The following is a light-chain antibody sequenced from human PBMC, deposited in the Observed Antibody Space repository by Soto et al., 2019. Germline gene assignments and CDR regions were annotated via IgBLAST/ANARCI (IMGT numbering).Light chain of an antibody. V-gene: IGKV3-15*01. CDR1: QSVSSN. Sequence: EIVMTQSPATLSVSPGERATLSCRASQSVSSNLAWYQQKPGQAPRLLIYGASTRATGIPARFSGSGSGTDFSLTISSLQSEDSAVYYCQQYNEWPPLTFGGGTKVDIK. CDR3: QQYNEWPPLT. CDR2: GAS. J-gene: IGKJ4*01.